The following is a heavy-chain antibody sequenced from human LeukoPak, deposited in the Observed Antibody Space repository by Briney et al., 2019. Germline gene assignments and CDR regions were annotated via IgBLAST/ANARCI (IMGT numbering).Heavy chain of an antibody. V-gene: IGHV3-30*02. CDR3: AKGIRIAAAGAYFDY. CDR1: GFTFSSYG. CDR2: IRFDGSSK. Sequence: PGGSLRLSCAASGFTFSSYGMHWVRQAPGKGLEWVAFIRFDGSSKSYADSVKGRFTISRDNSKNTLDLQMNSLRAEDTAVYYCAKGIRIAAAGAYFDYWGQGILVTVSS. D-gene: IGHD6-13*01. J-gene: IGHJ4*02.